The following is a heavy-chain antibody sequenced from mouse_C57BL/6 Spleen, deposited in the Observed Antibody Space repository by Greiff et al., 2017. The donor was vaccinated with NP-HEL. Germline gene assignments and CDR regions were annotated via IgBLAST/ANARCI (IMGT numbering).Heavy chain of an antibody. V-gene: IGHV5-17*01. CDR1: GFTFSDYG. CDR3: ARQGDGLYAMDY. D-gene: IGHD2-3*01. Sequence: EVKVVESGGGLVKPGGSLKLSCAASGFTFSDYGMHWVRQAPEKGLEWVAYISSGSSTIYYADTVKGRFTISRDNAKNTLFLQMTSLRSEDTAMYYCARQGDGLYAMDYWGQGTSVTVSS. CDR2: ISSGSSTI. J-gene: IGHJ4*01.